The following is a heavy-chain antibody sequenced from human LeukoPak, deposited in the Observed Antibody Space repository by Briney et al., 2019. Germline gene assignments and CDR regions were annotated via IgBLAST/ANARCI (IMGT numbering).Heavy chain of an antibody. J-gene: IGHJ6*03. CDR1: GFMSTLYS. D-gene: IGHD6-19*01. V-gene: IGHV3-48*01. CDR2: ISNSGDRI. Sequence: GGSLRLSCTTSGFMSTLYSMSWVRQSPGKGLELISYISNSGDRIYYADSVKGRFTISRDNVKNSLYLQMNSLRAEDSAVYYCARGSEWLVFNYYYYMDVWGKGTTVTVSS. CDR3: ARGSEWLVFNYYYYMDV.